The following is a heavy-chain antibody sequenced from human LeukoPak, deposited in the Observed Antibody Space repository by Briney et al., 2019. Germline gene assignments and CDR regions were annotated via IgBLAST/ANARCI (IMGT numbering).Heavy chain of an antibody. D-gene: IGHD3-22*01. CDR2: IGTAGDT. CDR1: GFTFSNYD. Sequence: GGSLRLSCVASGFTFSNYDMHWVRQGTGKGLEWVSGIGTAGDTHYPDSVKGRFTISRENAKNSLYLQMNSPRVGDTAMYYCARAARYYGSSGAHAFDIWGQGTMVTVS. CDR3: ARAARYYGSSGAHAFDI. V-gene: IGHV3-13*01. J-gene: IGHJ3*02.